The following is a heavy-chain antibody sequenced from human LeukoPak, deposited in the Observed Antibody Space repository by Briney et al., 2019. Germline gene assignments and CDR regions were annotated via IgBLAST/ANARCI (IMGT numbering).Heavy chain of an antibody. CDR3: AKGPDYGDYYYYYMDV. CDR2: ISGSGGST. CDR1: GFTFSSYG. Sequence: GGSLRLSCAASGFTFSSYGMSWVRQAPGKGLEWVSAISGSGGSTYYADSVKGRFTISRDNSKNTLYLQMNSLRAEDTAVYYCAKGPDYGDYYYYYMDVWGKGTTVTVSS. D-gene: IGHD4-17*01. J-gene: IGHJ6*03. V-gene: IGHV3-23*01.